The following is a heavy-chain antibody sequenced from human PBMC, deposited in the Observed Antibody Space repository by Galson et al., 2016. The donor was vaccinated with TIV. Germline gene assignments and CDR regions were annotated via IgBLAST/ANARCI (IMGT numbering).Heavy chain of an antibody. Sequence: PALVKPTQTLTLTCTFSGFSLSRSRMCVTWMRQPPGKALEWLARIDGDDDTYYNNFLATRLFITKDPSRNQVVLTLTNLDPADTATYYCARASSDYFYNYGMDVWGQGTTVTVS. CDR1: GFSLSRSRMC. J-gene: IGHJ6*02. CDR3: ARASSDYFYNYGMDV. D-gene: IGHD6-19*01. CDR2: IDGDDDT. V-gene: IGHV2-70*11.